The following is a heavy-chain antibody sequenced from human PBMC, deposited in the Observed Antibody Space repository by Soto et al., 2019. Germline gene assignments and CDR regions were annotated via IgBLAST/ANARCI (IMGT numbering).Heavy chain of an antibody. CDR1: GFTFSSYA. J-gene: IGHJ4*02. D-gene: IGHD3-3*01. V-gene: IGHV3-23*01. CDR3: AKRDELRFLEWLLPPLD. CDR2: ISGSGGST. Sequence: PGGSLRLSCAASGFTFSSYAMSWVRQAPGKGLEWVSAISGSGGSTYYADSVKGRFTISRDNSKNTLYLQMNSLRAEDTAVYYCAKRDELRFLEWLLPPLDWGQGTLVTVSS.